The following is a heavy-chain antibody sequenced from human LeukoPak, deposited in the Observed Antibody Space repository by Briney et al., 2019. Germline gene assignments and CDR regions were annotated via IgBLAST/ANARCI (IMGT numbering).Heavy chain of an antibody. J-gene: IGHJ5*02. CDR1: GFTFSSYW. V-gene: IGHV3-7*01. Sequence: GGSLRLSCAASGFTFSSYWMSWVRQAPGKGLEWVANIKQDGSEKYYVDSVKGRFTISRDNAKNSLYVQMNSLRAEDTAVYYCARDRCSSTSCHNWFDPWGQGTLVTVSS. D-gene: IGHD2-2*01. CDR2: IKQDGSEK. CDR3: ARDRCSSTSCHNWFDP.